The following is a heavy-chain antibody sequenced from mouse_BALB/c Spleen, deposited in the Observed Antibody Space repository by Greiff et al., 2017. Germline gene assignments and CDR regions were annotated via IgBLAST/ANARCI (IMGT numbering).Heavy chain of an antibody. V-gene: IGHV2-9-2*01. CDR3: VRDRGAARATYAMDY. Sequence: QVQLKESGPGLVAPSQSLSITCTVSGFSLTSYDISWIRQPPGKGLEWLGVIWTGGGTNYNSAFMSRLSISKDNSKSQVFLKMNSLQTDDTAIYYCVRDRGAARATYAMDYWGQGTSVTVSS. D-gene: IGHD3-1*01. J-gene: IGHJ4*01. CDR1: GFSLTSYD. CDR2: IWTGGGT.